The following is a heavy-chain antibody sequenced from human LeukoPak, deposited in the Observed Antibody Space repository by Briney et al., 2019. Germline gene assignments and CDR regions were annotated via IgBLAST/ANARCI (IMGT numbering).Heavy chain of an antibody. CDR3: ARLFDYSITSANYYYYYYMDV. CDR2: INHSGST. V-gene: IGHV4-34*01. CDR1: GGSFSGYY. Sequence: SETLSLTCAVYGGSFSGYYWSWIRQPPGKGLEWIGEINHSGSTYYNPSLKSRVTISVDTSKNQFSLKLSSVTAADTAVYYCARLFDYSITSANYYYYYYMDVWGKGTTVTVSS. J-gene: IGHJ6*03. D-gene: IGHD4-11*01.